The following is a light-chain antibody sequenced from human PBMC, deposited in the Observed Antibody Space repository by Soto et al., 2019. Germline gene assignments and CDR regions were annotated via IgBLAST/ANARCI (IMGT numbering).Light chain of an antibody. Sequence: DIQMTQSPSSLSASVGDRVTITCRASQSISNYLNWYQQKPGKAPKLLIYAASSLQSGVPSRFSGSESGTDFTLTISSLQPEDFATYYCQQSYSTPTFGQGTKLEIK. CDR3: QQSYSTPT. CDR1: QSISNY. CDR2: AAS. J-gene: IGKJ2*01. V-gene: IGKV1-39*01.